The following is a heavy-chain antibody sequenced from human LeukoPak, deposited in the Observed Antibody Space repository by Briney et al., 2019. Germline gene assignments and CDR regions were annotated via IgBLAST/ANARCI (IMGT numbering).Heavy chain of an antibody. J-gene: IGHJ4*02. V-gene: IGHV5-51*01. CDR1: GYSFTSYW. D-gene: IGHD3-16*01. Sequence: PGESPKISCKGSGYSFTSYWIGWVRQMPGKGLEWMGIIYPGDSDTRYSPSFQGQVTISADKSISTASLQWSSLKASDTAMYYCARLSAVPRGEFDYWGQGTLVTVSS. CDR3: ARLSAVPRGEFDY. CDR2: IYPGDSDT.